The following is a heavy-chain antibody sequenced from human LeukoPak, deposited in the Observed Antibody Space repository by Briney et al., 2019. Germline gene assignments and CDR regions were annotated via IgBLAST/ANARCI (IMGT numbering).Heavy chain of an antibody. Sequence: PGGSLRLSCAASGSKFDDYWMNWVRQTPGKGLEWVAIIKQDGSEKFYVDSVKGRFIISRDNVKSSLSLQMNSVRAEDAGVYYCVTGRGDLWGQGTLVTVSS. CDR1: GSKFDDYW. J-gene: IGHJ5*02. CDR3: VTGRGDL. V-gene: IGHV3-7*01. CDR2: IKQDGSEK.